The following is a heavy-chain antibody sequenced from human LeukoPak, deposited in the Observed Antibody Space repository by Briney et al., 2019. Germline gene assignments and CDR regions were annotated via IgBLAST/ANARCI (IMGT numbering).Heavy chain of an antibody. V-gene: IGHV3-53*01. CDR1: GFTFSSYW. D-gene: IGHD1-26*01. CDR3: ATSIVGFSYDEHFQH. Sequence: GGSLRLSCAASGFTFSSYWMSWVRQAPGKGLEWVSTIYNGGSTYYVDSVKGRFTISRDNFKNTLYLQMNSLRAEDTAVYYCATSIVGFSYDEHFQHWGQGTLVTVSS. J-gene: IGHJ1*01. CDR2: IYNGGST.